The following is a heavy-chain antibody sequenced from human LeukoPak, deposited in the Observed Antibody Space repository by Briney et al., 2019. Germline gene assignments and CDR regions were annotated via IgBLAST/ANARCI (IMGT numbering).Heavy chain of an antibody. J-gene: IGHJ3*02. Sequence: PSETLSLTCSVSGGSISSYYWSWIRQPPGKGLEWIGYISYSGSTNYNPSLKSRVTISVDTSKNQFSLKLSSVTAADTAVYYCASLLGYCTNGVCYNPSFDIWGQGTMVTVSS. CDR1: GGSISSYY. CDR3: ASLLGYCTNGVCYNPSFDI. V-gene: IGHV4-59*01. CDR2: ISYSGST. D-gene: IGHD2-8*01.